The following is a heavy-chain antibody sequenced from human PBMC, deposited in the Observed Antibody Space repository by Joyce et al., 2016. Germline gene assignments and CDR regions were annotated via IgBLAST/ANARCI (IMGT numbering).Heavy chain of an antibody. Sequence: QVQLQQSGPGLVKPSQTLSLTCAISGDSVSSNSAAWNWIRQSPSRGLEWLGRINYRSKWYNDYAVSVKSRITIDPDTSKNQVSLQLNSVTPEDTAVYYCARDIFYYDSKQDAFDIWGQGTMVTVSS. CDR2: INYRSKWYN. CDR3: ARDIFYYDSKQDAFDI. J-gene: IGHJ3*02. CDR1: GDSVSSNSAA. D-gene: IGHD3-22*01. V-gene: IGHV6-1*01.